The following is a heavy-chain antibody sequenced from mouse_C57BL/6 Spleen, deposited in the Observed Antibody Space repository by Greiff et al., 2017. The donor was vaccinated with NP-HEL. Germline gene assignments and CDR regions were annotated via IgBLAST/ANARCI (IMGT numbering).Heavy chain of an antibody. CDR2: LYPGDGDT. Sequence: QVQLQQSGAELVKPGASVKISCKASGYAFSSYWMNWVKQRPGKGLEWIGQLYPGDGDTNYNGKFKGKATLTADKSSSTAYMQLSSLTSEDSAVYFCAREGNLYYGYDGGRDYFDVWGTGTTVTVSS. V-gene: IGHV1-80*01. CDR3: AREGNLYYGYDGGRDYFDV. D-gene: IGHD2-2*01. J-gene: IGHJ1*03. CDR1: GYAFSSYW.